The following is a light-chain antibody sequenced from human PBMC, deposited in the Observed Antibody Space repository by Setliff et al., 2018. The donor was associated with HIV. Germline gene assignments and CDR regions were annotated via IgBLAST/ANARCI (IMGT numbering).Light chain of an antibody. Sequence: EIVLTQFPVILSLSPGERATLSCGASQSASSSSLAWYQQKPGLAPRLLIYDASSRATGIPDRFSGSGSGTDFTLTISRLEPEDFAVYYCQQYDSSPLFTFGPGTKVDIK. CDR2: DAS. CDR1: QSASSSS. V-gene: IGKV3D-20*01. CDR3: QQYDSSPLFT. J-gene: IGKJ3*01.